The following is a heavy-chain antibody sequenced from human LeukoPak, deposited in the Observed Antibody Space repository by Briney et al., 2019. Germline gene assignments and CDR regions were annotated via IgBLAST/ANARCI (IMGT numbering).Heavy chain of an antibody. D-gene: IGHD2-15*01. CDR2: IYYTGNT. Sequence: PSETLSLTCTVSGGSISTYYWSWIRQPPGRGLEWIGYIYYTGNTNYNPSLQSRVTISVDMSKNQFSLRLSSVTAADTAVYYCARQGYCGGGSCYIELWGQGTTVTVSS. CDR1: GGSISTYY. V-gene: IGHV4-59*08. CDR3: ARQGYCGGGSCYIEL. J-gene: IGHJ6*02.